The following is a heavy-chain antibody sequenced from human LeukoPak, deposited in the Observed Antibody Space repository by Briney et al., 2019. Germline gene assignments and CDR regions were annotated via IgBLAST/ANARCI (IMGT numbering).Heavy chain of an antibody. J-gene: IGHJ4*02. CDR1: GYSFTNYW. CDR3: ARHQIVGATRSPFDY. Sequence: GESLKISCKGSGYSFTNYWIGWVRQMPGKGLEWMGTIYPGDSDTRYSPSFQGQVTISADKSISTAYLQWTSLKASDTAMYYCARHQIVGATRSPFDYWGQGTLVTVSS. CDR2: IYPGDSDT. V-gene: IGHV5-51*01. D-gene: IGHD1-26*01.